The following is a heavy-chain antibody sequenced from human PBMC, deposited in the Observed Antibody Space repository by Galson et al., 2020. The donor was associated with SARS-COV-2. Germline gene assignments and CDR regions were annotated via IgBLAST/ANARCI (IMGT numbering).Heavy chain of an antibody. V-gene: IGHV3-30-3*01. Sequence: GGSLRLSCAASGFTFSSYAMHWVRQAPGKGLEWVAVISYDGSNKYYADSVKGRFTISRDNSKNTLYLQMNSLRVEDTAVYYCARSSSGSYHSCFDYWGQGTLVTVSS. CDR3: ARSSSGSYHSCFDY. CDR2: ISYDGSNK. J-gene: IGHJ4*02. CDR1: GFTFSSYA. D-gene: IGHD1-26*01.